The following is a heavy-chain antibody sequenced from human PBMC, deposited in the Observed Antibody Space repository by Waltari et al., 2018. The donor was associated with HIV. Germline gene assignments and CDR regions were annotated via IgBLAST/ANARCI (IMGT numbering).Heavy chain of an antibody. CDR1: GYTFSDYY. CDR2: INPNSGGT. Sequence: QVQLVQSGDEVKKPGASVKVSCKASGYTFSDYYMQWVRQAPGQGLEWMGWINPNSGGTRYADKFQGRVTMTRDTSISTAYMELSRLRFDDTAVYYCARVFRGTVNYFDSRLGHWGQGTLVTVSS. V-gene: IGHV1-2*02. CDR3: ARVFRGTVNYFDSRLGH. D-gene: IGHD3-22*01. J-gene: IGHJ5*02.